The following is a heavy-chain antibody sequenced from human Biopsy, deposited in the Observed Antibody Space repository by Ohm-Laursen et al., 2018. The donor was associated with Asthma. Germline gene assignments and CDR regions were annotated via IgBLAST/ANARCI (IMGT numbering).Heavy chain of an antibody. Sequence: SLRLSCTASGFTFSSYGMHWVRQTPGKGLEWVAVISYDGSNKYYADSVKGRFTISRDNSKNTLYLQMNSLRAEDTAVYYCASQSSGPDFWSGYYYFDYWGQGTLVTVSS. CDR3: ASQSSGPDFWSGYYYFDY. V-gene: IGHV3-30*03. CDR2: ISYDGSNK. J-gene: IGHJ4*02. CDR1: GFTFSSYG. D-gene: IGHD3-3*01.